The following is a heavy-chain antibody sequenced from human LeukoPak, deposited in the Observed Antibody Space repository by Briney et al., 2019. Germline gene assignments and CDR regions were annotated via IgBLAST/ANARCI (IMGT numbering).Heavy chain of an antibody. CDR1: GYTFTNYG. CDR2: ISAYTGNT. V-gene: IGHV1-18*01. CDR3: ARDEELYYDSSGHGAWYAFDI. D-gene: IGHD3-22*01. J-gene: IGHJ3*02. Sequence: ASVKVSCKASGYTFTNYGISWVRQAPGQGLEWMGWISAYTGNTNYAQNFQGRVTITADKSTSTAYMELSSLRSEDTAVYYCARDEELYYDSSGHGAWYAFDIWGQGTMVTVSS.